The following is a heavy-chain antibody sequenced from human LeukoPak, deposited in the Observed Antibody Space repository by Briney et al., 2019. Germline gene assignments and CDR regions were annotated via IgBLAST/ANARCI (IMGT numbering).Heavy chain of an antibody. V-gene: IGHV4-4*07. CDR1: GGSISSYY. D-gene: IGHD6-19*01. J-gene: IGHJ3*02. Sequence: SETLSLTCSVSGGSISSYYWSWIRQPAGKGLEWIGRIKNSGNTNYNPSLESRVTLSLDTSKNQFSLNLSSVTAADTAVYYCAREGSSSGWRPFDIWGQGTMVTVSS. CDR3: AREGSSSGWRPFDI. CDR2: IKNSGNT.